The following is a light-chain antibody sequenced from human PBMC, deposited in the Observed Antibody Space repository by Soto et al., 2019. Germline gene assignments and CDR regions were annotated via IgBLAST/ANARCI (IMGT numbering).Light chain of an antibody. CDR3: QRYNSYSEA. J-gene: IGKJ1*01. V-gene: IGKV1-5*03. CDR2: KAS. Sequence: DIQMTQSPSTLSGSVGDRVTITCRASQTISSWLAWYQQKPGKAPKLLIYKASTLKSGVPSRFSCSGSGTEFTLTISSLQPDDFATYYCQRYNSYSEAFGQGTKVDIK. CDR1: QTISSW.